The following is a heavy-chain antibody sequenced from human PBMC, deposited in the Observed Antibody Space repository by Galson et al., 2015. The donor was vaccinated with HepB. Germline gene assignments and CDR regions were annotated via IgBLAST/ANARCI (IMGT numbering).Heavy chain of an antibody. CDR3: AKVEMATIIFLGT. CDR1: GFTFSSYA. J-gene: IGHJ5*02. CDR2: ISGSGGST. D-gene: IGHD5-24*01. Sequence: SLRLSCAASGFTFSSYAMSWVRQAPGKGLEWVSAISGSGGSTYYADSVKGRFTISRDNSKNTLYLQMNSLRAEDTAVYYCAKVEMATIIFLGTWGQGTLVTVSS. V-gene: IGHV3-23*01.